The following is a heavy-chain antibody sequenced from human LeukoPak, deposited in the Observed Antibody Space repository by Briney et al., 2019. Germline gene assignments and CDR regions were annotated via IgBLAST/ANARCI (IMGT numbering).Heavy chain of an antibody. V-gene: IGHV4-30-4*01. CDR1: GGSISSGDYY. J-gene: IGHJ4*02. CDR2: IYYTGTT. Sequence: SQTLSLTCTVSGGSISSGDYYWSWIRQPPGTGLEWIGYIYYTGTTYYNPSLKSRVTISVDTSKNQFSLRLSSVAAADTAVYYCARHLWDLSYFDYWGQGTLVTVSS. D-gene: IGHD3-3*02. CDR3: ARHLWDLSYFDY.